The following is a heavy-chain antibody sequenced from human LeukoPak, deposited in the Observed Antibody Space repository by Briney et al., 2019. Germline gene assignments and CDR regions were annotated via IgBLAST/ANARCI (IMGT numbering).Heavy chain of an antibody. V-gene: IGHV3-49*03. J-gene: IGHJ4*02. D-gene: IGHD4-17*01. CDR3: TRISGDHSFDC. CDR2: IRSKAYGGTT. Sequence: PGGSLRLSCTASGFNLGDYAVSGLRQAPGKGRVGLSFIRSKAYGGTTEYAASVKGRFTISRDDSKSIAYLQMNSLKIEDTAVYYCTRISGDHSFDCWGQGTLVTVSS. CDR1: GFNLGDYA.